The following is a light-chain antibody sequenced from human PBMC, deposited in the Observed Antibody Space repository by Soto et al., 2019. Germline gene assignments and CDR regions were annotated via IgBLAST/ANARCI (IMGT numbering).Light chain of an antibody. CDR3: QQYYSTPFT. CDR1: QSVLYSSNNKNH. Sequence: DIVMTQSPDSLAVSLGERATINCKSSQSVLYSSNNKNHLAWYQQKPGQPPKALIYWASTRQSGVPDRFRGSGSVTDFTLTISSLQAEDVAVYYCQQYYSTPFTFGPGTKVDIK. CDR2: WAS. J-gene: IGKJ3*01. V-gene: IGKV4-1*01.